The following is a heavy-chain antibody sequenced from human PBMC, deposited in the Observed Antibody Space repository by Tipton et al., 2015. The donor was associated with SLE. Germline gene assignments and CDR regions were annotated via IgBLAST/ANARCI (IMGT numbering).Heavy chain of an antibody. Sequence: GLVKPSETLSLTCTVSGGSISSSSYYWGWIRQPPGKGLEWIGSIYYSGSTYYNPSLKSRVTISVDTSKNQFSLKLSSVTAADTAVYYWAAGDYYYMDVWGKGTTVTVSS. CDR1: GGSISSSSYY. J-gene: IGHJ6*03. CDR3: AAGDYYYMDV. D-gene: IGHD3-10*01. CDR2: IYYSGST. V-gene: IGHV4-39*01.